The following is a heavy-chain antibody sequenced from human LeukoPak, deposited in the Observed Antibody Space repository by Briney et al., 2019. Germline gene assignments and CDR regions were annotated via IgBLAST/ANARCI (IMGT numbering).Heavy chain of an antibody. J-gene: IGHJ4*02. D-gene: IGHD3-3*01. CDR1: GFTFSSYA. CDR2: ISYDGSNK. V-gene: IGHV3-30-3*01. Sequence: GGSLRLSCAASGFTFSSYAMHWVRQAPGKGLEWVAVISYDGSNKYYADSVKGRFTISRDNSKNTLYLQMNSLRAEDTAVYYCARDPVLDDYYFDYWGQGTLVTVSS. CDR3: ARDPVLDDYYFDY.